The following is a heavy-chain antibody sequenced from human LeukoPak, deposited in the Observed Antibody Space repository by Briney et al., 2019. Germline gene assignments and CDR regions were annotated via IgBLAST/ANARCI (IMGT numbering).Heavy chain of an antibody. CDR2: ISAYNGNT. V-gene: IGHV1-18*01. CDR3: ARDRRFGELHYYYYYYMDV. J-gene: IGHJ6*03. Sequence: ASVKVSCKASGYTFTSYGISWVRQAPGQGLEWMGWISAYNGNTNYAQKLQGRVTMTTDTSTSTAYMELRSLRSDDTAVYYCARDRRFGELHYYYYYYMDVWGKGTTVTVSS. D-gene: IGHD3-10*01. CDR1: GYTFTSYG.